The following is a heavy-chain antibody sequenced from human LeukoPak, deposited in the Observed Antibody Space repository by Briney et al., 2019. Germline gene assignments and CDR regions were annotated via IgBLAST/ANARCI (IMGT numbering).Heavy chain of an antibody. V-gene: IGHV4-4*07. CDR1: GGSINSYY. J-gene: IGHJ6*03. CDR3: ARAAYGDYRYYYFYLDA. Sequence: PSQTLSLTCTVSGGSINSYYWSWIRQPAGKGLEWIGRNYTSGSSNYNPSLKSRVTMSVDTSKNQFSLRLTSVTAADTAVYYCARAAYGDYRYYYFYLDAWGKGTTVTVSS. D-gene: IGHD4-17*01. CDR2: NYTSGSS.